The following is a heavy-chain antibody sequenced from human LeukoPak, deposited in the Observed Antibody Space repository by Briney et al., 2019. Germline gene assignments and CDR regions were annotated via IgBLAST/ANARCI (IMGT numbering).Heavy chain of an antibody. V-gene: IGHV3-7*01. CDR3: ARDLYDILTGYIYGMDV. Sequence: PGRSLRLSCAASGFTFSSYWMSWVRQAPGKGLEWVANIKQDGSEKYYVDSVKGRFTISRDNAKNSLYLQMNSLRAEDTAVYYCARDLYDILTGYIYGMDVWGQGTTVTVSS. CDR2: IKQDGSEK. J-gene: IGHJ6*02. CDR1: GFTFSSYW. D-gene: IGHD3-9*01.